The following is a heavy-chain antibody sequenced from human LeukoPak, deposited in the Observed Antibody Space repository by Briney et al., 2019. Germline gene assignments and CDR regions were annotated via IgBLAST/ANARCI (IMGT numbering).Heavy chain of an antibody. J-gene: IGHJ4*02. D-gene: IGHD7-27*01. CDR2: ISQDGSET. CDR1: GFTFNSFF. CDR3: VRDLGHSRHYFEY. V-gene: IGHV3-7*01. Sequence: GRSLRLSCAASGFTFNSFFLNWVRLTPGRELEWVACISQDGSETFYMDSVRGRFTISRDNTKNSLYLQMNSLRAEDTAVYFCVRDLGHSRHYFEYWGQGALVTVSS.